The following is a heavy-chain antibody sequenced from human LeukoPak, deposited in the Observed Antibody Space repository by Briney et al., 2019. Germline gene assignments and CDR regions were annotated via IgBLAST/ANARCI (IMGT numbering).Heavy chain of an antibody. Sequence: GGSLRLSCAASGFTFSSYAMHWVRQPPGKGLEWVTLLAYDGTNRQYADSVKGRFTISRDNSQNTVDLQMDSLRAEDTAVYYCARGGPLGDTNRFDFWGQGILVTVSS. J-gene: IGHJ4*02. CDR1: GFTFSSYA. CDR2: LAYDGTNR. D-gene: IGHD1-14*01. CDR3: ARGGPLGDTNRFDF. V-gene: IGHV3-30*04.